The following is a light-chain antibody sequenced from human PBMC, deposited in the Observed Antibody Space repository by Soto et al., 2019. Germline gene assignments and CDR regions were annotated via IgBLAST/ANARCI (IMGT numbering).Light chain of an antibody. CDR2: DVS. CDR3: SSYTSSSTRV. Sequence: QSVLTQSASESGSPGQSSTIYCTGTSSHVGGYNYVSWYQQHPGKAPKLMIYDVSNRPSGVSNRFSGSKSGNTASLTISGLQAEDEADYYCSSYTSSSTRVFGTGTKVTVL. J-gene: IGLJ1*01. V-gene: IGLV2-14*01. CDR1: SSHVGGYNY.